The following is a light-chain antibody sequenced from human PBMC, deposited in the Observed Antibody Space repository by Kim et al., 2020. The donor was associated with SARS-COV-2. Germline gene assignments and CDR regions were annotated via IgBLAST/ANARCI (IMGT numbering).Light chain of an antibody. Sequence: APGKTARITFGGNNIGSKSGHWYQQKPGQAPVLVIYYDSDRPSGIPERFSGSNSGNTATLTISRVEAGDEADYYCQVWDSSSDHRVFGGGTQLTVL. CDR3: QVWDSSSDHRV. CDR2: YDS. J-gene: IGLJ3*02. V-gene: IGLV3-21*04. CDR1: NIGSKS.